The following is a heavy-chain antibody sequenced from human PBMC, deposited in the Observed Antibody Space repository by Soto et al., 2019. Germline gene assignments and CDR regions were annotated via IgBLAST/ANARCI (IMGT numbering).Heavy chain of an antibody. CDR1: GFTFSDYA. V-gene: IGHV3-23*01. J-gene: IGHJ4*02. D-gene: IGHD4-17*01. CDR3: AKDGYGDYVGRRFDC. Sequence: EVQLLESGGGLVQPGGSLRLSCAASGFTFSDYAMSWVRQAPGKGLEWVSAISGSAASTYYADSVKGRFTISRDNSKNTLYLQMSSLRAEDTAVYYCAKDGYGDYVGRRFDCWGQGTLVTVSS. CDR2: ISGSAAST.